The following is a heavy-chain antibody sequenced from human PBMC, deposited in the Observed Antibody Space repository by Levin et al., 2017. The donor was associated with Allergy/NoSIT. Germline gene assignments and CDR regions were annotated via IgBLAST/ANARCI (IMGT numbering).Heavy chain of an antibody. D-gene: IGHD2-21*02. CDR3: AIRGAAGDSFGYYFDY. CDR1: GYSFPSYW. Sequence: GESLKISCKGSGYSFPSYWIGWVRQMPGKGLEWMGIIYPGDSDTRYTPSFQGQVTISVDKSISTAYLQWSSLKASDTAMYYCAIRGAAGDSFGYYFDYWGRGTLVTVSS. CDR2: IYPGDSDT. J-gene: IGHJ4*02. V-gene: IGHV5-51*01.